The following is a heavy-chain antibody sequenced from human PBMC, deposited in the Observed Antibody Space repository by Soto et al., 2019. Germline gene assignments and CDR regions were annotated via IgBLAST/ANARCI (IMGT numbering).Heavy chain of an antibody. CDR3: AKDRGGYCISTSCYPYYYYGMDV. V-gene: IGHV3-9*01. D-gene: IGHD2-2*01. CDR2: ISWNSGSI. J-gene: IGHJ6*02. CDR1: GFTFDDYA. Sequence: EVQLVESGGGLVQPGRSLRLSCAASGFTFDDYAMHWVRQAPGKGLEWVSGISWNSGSIGYADSVKGRFTISRDNDKNSXXLXMXXLRAEDTALYYCAKDRGGYCISTSCYPYYYYGMDVWGQGTTVTVSS.